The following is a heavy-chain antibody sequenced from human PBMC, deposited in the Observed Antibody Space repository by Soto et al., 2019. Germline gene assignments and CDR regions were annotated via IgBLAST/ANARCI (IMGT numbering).Heavy chain of an antibody. CDR3: ARPLWRDDYNWGYFDL. Sequence: QVQLVESGGGVVQPGRSLRLPCAASGFTFISYAMPWVRQAPGKGREWVAVISYDGSNKYYADSVKGRFTISRDNSKNTLYLQMNSLRAEDTAVYYCARPLWRDDYNWGYFDLWGRGTLVTVSS. V-gene: IGHV3-30-3*01. CDR1: GFTFISYA. J-gene: IGHJ2*01. CDR2: ISYDGSNK. D-gene: IGHD4-4*01.